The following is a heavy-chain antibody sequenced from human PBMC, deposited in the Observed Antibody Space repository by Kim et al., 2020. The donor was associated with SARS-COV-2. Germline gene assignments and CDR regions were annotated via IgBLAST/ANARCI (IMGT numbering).Heavy chain of an antibody. CDR3: ARGNYYESVSLSDYYNGMDV. D-gene: IGHD3-10*01. Sequence: GGSLRLSCAASGLSFDSYAMNWVRQAPGNGLEWVAVISFDGRNKDYADSVKGRFTISRDSSKSTLHLQMNSLRVEDTAVYYCARGNYYESVSLSDYYNGMDVWGQGTTVTVSS. V-gene: IGHV3-30-3*01. CDR1: GLSFDSYA. CDR2: ISFDGRNK. J-gene: IGHJ6*02.